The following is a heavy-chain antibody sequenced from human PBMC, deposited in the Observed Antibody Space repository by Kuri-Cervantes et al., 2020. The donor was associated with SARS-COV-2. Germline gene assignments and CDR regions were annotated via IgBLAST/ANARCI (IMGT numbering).Heavy chain of an antibody. D-gene: IGHD4-17*01. Sequence: GESLKISCEASGVISTNAWMNWVRQVPGKGLEWIGRIKTEPDGGTTDYAAPVQGRFTISRDDARNTLFLQMRSLKSEDTGIYYCTTENYGDGEIDYWGQGTLVSVSS. V-gene: IGHV3-15*05. CDR3: TTENYGDGEIDY. CDR1: GVISTNAW. CDR2: IKTEPDGGTT. J-gene: IGHJ4*02.